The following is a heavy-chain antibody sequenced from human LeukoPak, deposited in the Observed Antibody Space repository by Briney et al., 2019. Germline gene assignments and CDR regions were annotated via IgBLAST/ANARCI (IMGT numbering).Heavy chain of an antibody. J-gene: IGHJ4*02. Sequence: GGSLRLSCAASGFTFSSYWMSWVRQAPGKGLEWVANIKQDGSEKYYVDSVKGRFTISRDNAKNSLYLQMNSLRAEDTASYYCAKDITGGSYGFDYWGQGTLVTVSS. CDR1: GFTFSSYW. D-gene: IGHD1-26*01. CDR2: IKQDGSEK. V-gene: IGHV3-7*03. CDR3: AKDITGGSYGFDY.